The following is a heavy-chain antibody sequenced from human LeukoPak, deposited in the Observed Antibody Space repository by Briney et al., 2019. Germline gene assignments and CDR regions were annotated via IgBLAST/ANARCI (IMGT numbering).Heavy chain of an antibody. Sequence: SVKVSCKASGCTFSSYAISWVRQAPGQGLEWMGRIIPILGIANYAQKFQGRVTITADKSTSTAYMELSSLRSEDTAVYYCARGLRGGNSDYYYGMDVWGQGTTVTVSS. CDR3: ARGLRGGNSDYYYGMDV. V-gene: IGHV1-69*04. D-gene: IGHD4-23*01. J-gene: IGHJ6*02. CDR2: IIPILGIA. CDR1: GCTFSSYA.